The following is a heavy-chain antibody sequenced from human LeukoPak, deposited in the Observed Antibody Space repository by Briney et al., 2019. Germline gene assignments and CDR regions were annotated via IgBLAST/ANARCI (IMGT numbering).Heavy chain of an antibody. J-gene: IGHJ4*02. V-gene: IGHV1-18*01. D-gene: IGHD3-10*01. Sequence: ASVKVSCKASGYTFTSYGISWVRQAPGQGLEWMGWISACNGNTNYAQKLQGRVTMTTDTSTSTAYMELRSLRSDDTAVYYCARTTYYYGSGSYPADYWGQGTPVTVSS. CDR1: GYTFTSYG. CDR3: ARTTYYYGSGSYPADY. CDR2: ISACNGNT.